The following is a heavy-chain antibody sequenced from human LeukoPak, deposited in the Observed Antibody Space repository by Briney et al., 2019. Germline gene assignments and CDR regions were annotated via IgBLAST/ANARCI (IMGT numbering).Heavy chain of an antibody. CDR2: IIPIVGIA. Sequence: SVKVSCKASGGTFSSYAISWVRQAPGQGLEWMGTIIPIVGIANYAQKFQGRVTITADKFTSTAYMELSGLRSEDTAVYYCARDGEMATIYFDYWGQGTLVTVSS. CDR1: GGTFSSYA. D-gene: IGHD5-24*01. V-gene: IGHV1-69*04. J-gene: IGHJ4*02. CDR3: ARDGEMATIYFDY.